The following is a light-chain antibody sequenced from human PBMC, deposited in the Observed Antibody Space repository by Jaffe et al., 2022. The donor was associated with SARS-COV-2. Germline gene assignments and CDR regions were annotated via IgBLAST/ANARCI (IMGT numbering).Light chain of an antibody. V-gene: IGLV1-44*01. CDR1: SSNIGRYS. J-gene: IGLJ2*01. CDR3: ATWDGSLTVV. CDR2: GDD. Sequence: QSVLTQPPSASGTPGQRVTISCSGSSSNIGRYSVAWYQQLPGTAPKLLIYGDDARPSGVPDRFSGSKSGTSASLAISGLLSEDEGDYYCATWDGSLTVVFGGGTKLTVL.